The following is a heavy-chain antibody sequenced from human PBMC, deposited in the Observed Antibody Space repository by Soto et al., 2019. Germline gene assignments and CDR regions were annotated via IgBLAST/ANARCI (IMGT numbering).Heavy chain of an antibody. D-gene: IGHD2-2*01. CDR2: IIPIFGTA. CDR3: ASGLIVPAANLYYYYGMDV. Sequence: QVQLVQSGAEVKKPGSSVKGSCKASGGTFSSYAISWVRQAPGQGLEWMGGIIPIFGTANYAQKFQGRVTIPADEATSPAYMELSRLRSEDTAVYSCASGLIVPAANLYYYYGMDVWGQGTTVTFSS. J-gene: IGHJ6*02. CDR1: GGTFSSYA. V-gene: IGHV1-69*01.